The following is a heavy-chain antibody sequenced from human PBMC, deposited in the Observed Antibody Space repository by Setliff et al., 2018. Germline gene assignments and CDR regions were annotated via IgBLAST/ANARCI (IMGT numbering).Heavy chain of an antibody. CDR1: GGSISSSRYY. Sequence: PSETLSLTCTVSGGSISSSRYYWGWIRQPSGKGLEWIGSINYSGSTYYNPSLKSRVTISVETSKNQFSLKLSSVTAADTAVYYCARAAGYSSSWYHYYYGMDVWGQGTTVTV. D-gene: IGHD6-13*01. J-gene: IGHJ6*02. CDR2: INYSGST. CDR3: ARAAGYSSSWYHYYYGMDV. V-gene: IGHV4-39*01.